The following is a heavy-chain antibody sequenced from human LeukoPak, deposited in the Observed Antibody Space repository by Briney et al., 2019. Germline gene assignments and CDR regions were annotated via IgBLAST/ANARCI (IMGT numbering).Heavy chain of an antibody. CDR3: AKDRLLNCRGDCYIFDY. D-gene: IGHD2-21*02. V-gene: IGHV3-23*01. CDR2: ISGSGDST. Sequence: GGSLRLSCVASGFTLRIYVMNWVRQTPGKGREWVSSISGSGDSTFYADSVKGRFSISRDNSKNTLYLQVNGLRTEDTAVYYCAKDRLLNCRGDCYIFDYWGQGTVVTVSS. J-gene: IGHJ4*02. CDR1: GFTLRIYV.